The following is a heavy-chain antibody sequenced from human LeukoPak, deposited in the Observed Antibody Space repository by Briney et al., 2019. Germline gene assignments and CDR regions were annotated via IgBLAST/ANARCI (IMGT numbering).Heavy chain of an antibody. J-gene: IGHJ4*02. D-gene: IGHD3-22*01. CDR1: GGSISSGDYY. CDR3: ARLDSSGYSPIFGY. V-gene: IGHV4-30-4*01. CDR2: VYYSGST. Sequence: SETLSLTCTVSGGSISSGDYYWSWIRQPPGKGLEWIGYVYYSGSTYYNPSLKSRVTISVDTSKNQFSLKLSSVTAADTAVYYCARLDSSGYSPIFGYWGQGTLVTVSS.